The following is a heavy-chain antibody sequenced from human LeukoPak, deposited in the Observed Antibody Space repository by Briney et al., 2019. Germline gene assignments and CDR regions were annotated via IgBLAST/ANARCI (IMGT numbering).Heavy chain of an antibody. CDR3: ARPAAPAFGHYYDISGWALDI. J-gene: IGHJ3*02. V-gene: IGHV3-7*03. Sequence: GESLRLSCGASGVSFTTYWMGWVRQAPGKGLEWVANIKQDGTEKYYVYSVRGRFTFSGDNTKNSLYLQRNGLRAEHTAVYYCARPAAPAFGHYYDISGWALDIWGQGTMVTVSS. D-gene: IGHD3-22*01. CDR1: GVSFTTYW. CDR2: IKQDGTEK.